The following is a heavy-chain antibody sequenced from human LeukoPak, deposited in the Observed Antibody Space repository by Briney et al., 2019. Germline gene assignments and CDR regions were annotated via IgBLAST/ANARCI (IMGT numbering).Heavy chain of an antibody. J-gene: IGHJ6*02. CDR1: GGSISRSSYY. Sequence: KPSETLSLTCTVSGGSISRSSYYWGWIRQPPGKGLEWIGSIYYSGDSYYNPSLKSRVTISVDTSKNQFSLKLSSVTAADTAVYYCASLLDSSGYRVMDVWGQGTTVTVSS. D-gene: IGHD3-22*01. V-gene: IGHV4-39*01. CDR3: ASLLDSSGYRVMDV. CDR2: IYYSGDS.